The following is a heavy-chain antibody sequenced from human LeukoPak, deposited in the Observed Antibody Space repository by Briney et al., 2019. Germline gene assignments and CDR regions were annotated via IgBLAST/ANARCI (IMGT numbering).Heavy chain of an antibody. CDR1: GFTFSSYW. CDR2: IKSDGST. Sequence: GGSLRLSCAASGFTFSSYWMHWVRQAPGKGLVWVSRIKSDGSTNYADSVKGRFTISRDNAKNTVSLQMNSLRAEETGVYYCARAPSEIGGYYPEYFRHWGQGTLVTVSS. V-gene: IGHV3-74*01. D-gene: IGHD3-22*01. CDR3: ARAPSEIGGYYPEYFRH. J-gene: IGHJ1*01.